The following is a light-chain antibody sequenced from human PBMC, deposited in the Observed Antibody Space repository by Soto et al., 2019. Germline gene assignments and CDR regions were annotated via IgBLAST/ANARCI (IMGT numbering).Light chain of an antibody. Sequence: DIQMTQSPSTLSASVGDRVTITCRASQSISGWLAWYQQKPGKAPRPLMYDGSSLQSGVPSRFSGSGSATEFTLTISSLQPDDFATYYCQQYNSYWTFGQGTRWIS. J-gene: IGKJ1*01. CDR1: QSISGW. V-gene: IGKV1-5*01. CDR2: DGS. CDR3: QQYNSYWT.